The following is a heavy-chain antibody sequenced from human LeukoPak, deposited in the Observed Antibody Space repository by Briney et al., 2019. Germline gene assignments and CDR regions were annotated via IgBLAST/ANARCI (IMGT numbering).Heavy chain of an antibody. J-gene: IGHJ4*02. CDR1: GFTFSTAW. CDR3: ARDHHSGALDY. Sequence: GGSLRLSCAPSGFTFSTAWMTWLPQAPGKGLEWLGNINQGGSVTKHVDSVKGRFSISIDNAKNTMYLQMSSLRVEDRAVYYCARDHHSGALDYWGQGTLVTVSS. CDR2: INQGGSVT. V-gene: IGHV3-7*01. D-gene: IGHD1-26*01.